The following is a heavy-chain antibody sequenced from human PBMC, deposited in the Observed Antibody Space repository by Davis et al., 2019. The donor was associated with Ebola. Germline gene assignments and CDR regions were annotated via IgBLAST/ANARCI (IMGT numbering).Heavy chain of an antibody. V-gene: IGHV3-53*04. J-gene: IGHJ6*02. CDR3: AREVPYGSGYYYYYGMDV. Sequence: GASLNISCAASGFTVSSNYMSLVRQAPGKGLEWVSVIYSGGSTYYADSVKGRFTISRHNSKNTLYLQMNSLRAEDTAVYYCAREVPYGSGYYYYYGMDVWGQGTTVTVSS. D-gene: IGHD3-10*01. CDR2: IYSGGST. CDR1: GFTVSSNY.